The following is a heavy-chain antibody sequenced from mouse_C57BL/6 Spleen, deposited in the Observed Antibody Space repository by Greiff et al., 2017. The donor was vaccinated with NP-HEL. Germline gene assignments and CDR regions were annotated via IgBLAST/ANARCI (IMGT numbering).Heavy chain of an antibody. J-gene: IGHJ3*01. CDR1: GYTFTSYW. V-gene: IGHV1-55*01. CDR2: IYPGSGST. CDR3: ARGINYYGSGAY. Sequence: QVQLQQPGAELVKPGASVKMSCKASGYTFTSYWITWVKQRPGQGLEWIGDIYPGSGSTNYNEKFKSKATLTVDTSSSTAYMQLSSLTSEDSAVYYCARGINYYGSGAYWGQGTLVTVSA. D-gene: IGHD1-1*01.